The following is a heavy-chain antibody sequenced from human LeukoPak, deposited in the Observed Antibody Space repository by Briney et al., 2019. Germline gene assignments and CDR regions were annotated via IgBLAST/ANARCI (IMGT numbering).Heavy chain of an antibody. J-gene: IGHJ6*03. D-gene: IGHD6-6*01. V-gene: IGHV1-24*01. Sequence: ASVKVSCKVSGYSLTKLSMHWVRQAPGKGLEWMGGLDRSDGEIKYAQRFQGRVSMTEDTSTDTAYMELSSLTSEDTAIYYCATASRPGGFYYSYMDVWGKGTTVTISS. CDR1: GYSLTKLS. CDR3: ATASRPGGFYYSYMDV. CDR2: LDRSDGEI.